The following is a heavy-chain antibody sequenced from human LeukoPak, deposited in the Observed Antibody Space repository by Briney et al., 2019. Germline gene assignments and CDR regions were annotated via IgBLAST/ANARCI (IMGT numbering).Heavy chain of an antibody. CDR2: ISYDGSNK. Sequence: PGGSLRLSCAASGFSFSGAWMSWVRQAPGKGLEWVAVISYDGSNKYYADSVKGRFTISRDNSKNTQYLQMNSLRAEDTAVYYCARVGVGGSYLDYWGQGTLVTVSS. CDR1: GFSFSGAW. V-gene: IGHV3-30*03. J-gene: IGHJ4*02. D-gene: IGHD1-26*01. CDR3: ARVGVGGSYLDY.